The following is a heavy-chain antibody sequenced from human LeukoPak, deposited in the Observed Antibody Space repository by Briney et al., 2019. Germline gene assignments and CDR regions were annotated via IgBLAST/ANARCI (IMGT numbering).Heavy chain of an antibody. CDR2: IRHDASSQ. J-gene: IGHJ4*02. CDR1: GFTFSNYW. V-gene: IGHV3-30*02. CDR3: ANLGYCSGGSCFVTFDY. Sequence: GGSLRLSCAASGFTFSNYWMSWVRQAPGKGLEWVAFIRHDASSQYYADSVKGRFTISRDNAKNTLYLQMNSLRAEDTAVYYCANLGYCSGGSCFVTFDYWGQGTLVTVSS. D-gene: IGHD2-15*01.